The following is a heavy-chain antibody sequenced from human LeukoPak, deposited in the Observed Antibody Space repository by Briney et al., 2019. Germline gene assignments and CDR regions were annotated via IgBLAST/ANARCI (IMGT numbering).Heavy chain of an antibody. Sequence: GESLTLSCEAAGFSISGTYMSWVRQTPGRGLEWVSVIYGGGSSYSADSVRGRFIISRVDSKNTVSLQMNNLRLEDTGLYFCARDFVNYLENTGYFPFDLWGQGTRVTVSS. J-gene: IGHJ4*02. V-gene: IGHV3-66*01. CDR3: ARDFVNYLENTGYFPFDL. CDR1: GFSISGTY. D-gene: IGHD3-9*01. CDR2: IYGGGSS.